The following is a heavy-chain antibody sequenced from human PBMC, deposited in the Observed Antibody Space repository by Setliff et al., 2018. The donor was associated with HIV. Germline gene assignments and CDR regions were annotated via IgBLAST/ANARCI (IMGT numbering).Heavy chain of an antibody. J-gene: IGHJ4*02. Sequence: PSETLSLTCTVSGDSITSGTYYWSWIRQPAGMRLEWIGHISTSGTTNYNPSLKSRVTISADTSKSQFSLKLTSVTAADTAAYFCATYAGNGGGKGYWGQGTLVTVSS. V-gene: IGHV4-61*09. CDR1: GDSITSGTYY. D-gene: IGHD2-21*01. CDR3: ATYAGNGGGKGY. CDR2: ISTSGTT.